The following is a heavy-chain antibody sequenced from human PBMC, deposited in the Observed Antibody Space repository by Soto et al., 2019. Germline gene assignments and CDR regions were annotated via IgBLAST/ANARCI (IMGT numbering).Heavy chain of an antibody. CDR2: VSYDGNHK. J-gene: IGHJ6*02. Sequence: QVQLVESGGGVIQPGTSLSLSCASSGFTFRSFGMYWVRQAPGKGLEWVAVVSYDGNHKYYADSVKGRFTVSRDNAKNVLYLQMNSLRGEGTAVYYCAKDVGQQLVLNYGMDVWGQGTTVTVSS. D-gene: IGHD6-13*01. CDR1: GFTFRSFG. CDR3: AKDVGQQLVLNYGMDV. V-gene: IGHV3-30*18.